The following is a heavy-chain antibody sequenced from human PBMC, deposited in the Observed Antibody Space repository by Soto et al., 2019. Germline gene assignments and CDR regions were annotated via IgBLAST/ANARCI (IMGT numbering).Heavy chain of an antibody. Sequence: QVQLVESGGGVVQPGRSLRLSCAASGFTFSSYGMHWVRQAPGKGLEWVAVIWYDGSNKYYADSVKGRFTISRDNSKNTLYLQMNSLRAEDTAVYYCARVGKGRYQLLRKRYYYYGMDVWGQGTTVTVSS. CDR3: ARVGKGRYQLLRKRYYYYGMDV. J-gene: IGHJ6*02. V-gene: IGHV3-33*01. CDR2: IWYDGSNK. D-gene: IGHD2-2*01. CDR1: GFTFSSYG.